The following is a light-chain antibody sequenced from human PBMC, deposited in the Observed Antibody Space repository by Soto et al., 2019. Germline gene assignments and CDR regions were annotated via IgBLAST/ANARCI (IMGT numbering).Light chain of an antibody. CDR1: SSYVGAYDF. Sequence: QSVLTQPASVSGSPGQSITISCTGTSSYVGAYDFVSWYQQHPDKAPKLMIYEVSNRPSGVSNRFSGSKSVNTATLTISGLQAEDEADSYCSSYTTSTTRVFGTGNKVTVL. CDR3: SSYTTSTTRV. CDR2: EVS. J-gene: IGLJ1*01. V-gene: IGLV2-14*03.